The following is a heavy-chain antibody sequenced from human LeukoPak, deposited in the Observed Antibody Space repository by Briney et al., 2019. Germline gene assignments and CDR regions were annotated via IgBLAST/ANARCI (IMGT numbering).Heavy chain of an antibody. Sequence: PGGSLRLSCAASGFTFSSYGMHWVRQAPGKGLEWVAVIWYDGSNKYYADSVKGRFTISRDNSKNTLYLQMNSLRAEDTAVYYCARPRDVGAKAFDYWGQGNLVTVSS. J-gene: IGHJ4*02. CDR3: ARPRDVGAKAFDY. D-gene: IGHD1-26*01. CDR1: GFTFSSYG. CDR2: IWYDGSNK. V-gene: IGHV3-33*01.